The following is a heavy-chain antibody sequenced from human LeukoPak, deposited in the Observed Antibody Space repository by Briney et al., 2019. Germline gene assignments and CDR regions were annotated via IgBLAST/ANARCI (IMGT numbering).Heavy chain of an antibody. CDR3: ARDREAVAGHYGMDV. V-gene: IGHV3-30-3*01. J-gene: IGHJ6*02. Sequence: HPGRSLRLSCAASGFTFSSYAMHWVRQAPGKGLEWVAVISYDGSNKYYADSVKGRFTISRDNSKNTLYLQMNSLRAEDTAVYYCARDREAVAGHYGMDVWGQGTTVTVSS. CDR1: GFTFSSYA. CDR2: ISYDGSNK. D-gene: IGHD6-19*01.